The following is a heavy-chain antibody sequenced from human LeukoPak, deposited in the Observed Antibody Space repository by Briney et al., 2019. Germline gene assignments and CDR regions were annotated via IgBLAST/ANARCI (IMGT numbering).Heavy chain of an antibody. J-gene: IGHJ6*02. CDR3: AKDRSSSSYYGMDV. CDR1: GFTSSTYA. D-gene: IGHD6-6*01. CDR2: MT. Sequence: GGSLRLSCAASGFTSSTYAMSWVRQAPGKGLEWVSLMTFYADSVKGRFTISRDNSKNTLYLQMNSLRAEDTPVYYCAKDRSSSSYYGMDVWGQGTTVTVSS. V-gene: IGHV3-23*01.